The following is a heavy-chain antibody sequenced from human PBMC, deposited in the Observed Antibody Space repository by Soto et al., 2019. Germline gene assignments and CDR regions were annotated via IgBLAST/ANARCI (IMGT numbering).Heavy chain of an antibody. V-gene: IGHV3-30*03. CDR2: ISSDATTK. CDR3: AAHCAKYWNHFDY. Sequence: GGSLRISCTASGFTFNSYGVHWVRHAPGKGLEWVALISSDATTKIYGDSVKGRFTISRDNPKNTLYLQMNSLLPEDTAVYYCAAHCAKYWNHFDYWGLGTLVTVSS. D-gene: IGHD1-1*01. J-gene: IGHJ4*02. CDR1: GFTFNSYG.